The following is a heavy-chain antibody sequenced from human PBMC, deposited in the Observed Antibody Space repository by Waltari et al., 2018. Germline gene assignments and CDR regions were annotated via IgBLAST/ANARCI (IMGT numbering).Heavy chain of an antibody. Sequence: QVQLVQSGAEVKKPGASVKVSCKVSGYTLTELSMHWVRQAPGKGLEWMGGFDPEDGETIYAQKFQGRATMTEDTSTDTAYMELSSLRSEDTAVYYCATLSDLLGYCSGGSCSPILFDYWGQGTLVTVSS. J-gene: IGHJ4*02. CDR2: FDPEDGET. V-gene: IGHV1-24*01. CDR3: ATLSDLLGYCSGGSCSPILFDY. D-gene: IGHD2-15*01. CDR1: GYTLTELS.